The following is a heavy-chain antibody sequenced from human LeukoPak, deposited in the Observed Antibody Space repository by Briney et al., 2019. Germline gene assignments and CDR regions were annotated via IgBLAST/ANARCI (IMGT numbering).Heavy chain of an antibody. D-gene: IGHD5-18*01. J-gene: IGHJ4*02. CDR3: GKTTVGYSSGQKPAWPVDY. Sequence: GGSLSPSCEASGFSFGIQAVYCARQAPGGGREWVAGIFGRGHSPHDADPVTGRFTISRDNSRNTVYLQINSLRAEDTAVYYCGKTTVGYSSGQKPAWPVDYWGQGTLVTVSS. CDR1: GFSFGIQA. V-gene: IGHV3-23*01. CDR2: IFGRGHSP.